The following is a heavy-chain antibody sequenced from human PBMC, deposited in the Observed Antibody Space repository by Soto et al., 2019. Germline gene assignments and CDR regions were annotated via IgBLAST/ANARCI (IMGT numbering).Heavy chain of an antibody. Sequence: PSETLSLTCAVYGGSFSGYYWSWIRQPPGKGLEWIGEINHSGSTNYNPSLKSRVTISVDTSKNQFSLKLSSVTAADTAVYYCASYIVVVPAAMEARNWFDPWGQGTLVTVSS. CDR2: INHSGST. D-gene: IGHD2-2*01. V-gene: IGHV4-34*01. J-gene: IGHJ5*02. CDR3: ASYIVVVPAAMEARNWFDP. CDR1: GGSFSGYY.